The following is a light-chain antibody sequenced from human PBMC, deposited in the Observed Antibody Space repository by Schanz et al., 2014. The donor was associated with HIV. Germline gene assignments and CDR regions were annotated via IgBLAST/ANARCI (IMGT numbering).Light chain of an antibody. CDR1: QIISKS. Sequence: DIHVTQSPSSLSASVGETITITCRASQIISKSLNWYQQKPGKAPNLLIHGASTLQTGVPVRFSGSGSGKDFTLIISGLQPEDFATYYCLQSYGTLTFGQGTRLDIK. J-gene: IGKJ5*01. CDR3: LQSYGTLT. CDR2: GAS. V-gene: IGKV1-39*01.